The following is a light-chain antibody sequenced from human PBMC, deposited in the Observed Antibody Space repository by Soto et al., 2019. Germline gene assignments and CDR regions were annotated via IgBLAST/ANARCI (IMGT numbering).Light chain of an antibody. Sequence: QPVLTQPPSVSGTPGLRVNSSCSGGISNLGKDTVNWYQQLPGTAPKLLMFNDDTRHSGVPDRFSGSRSGTAASLAISGLQSDDAAVYVGSTWDDSLNGWVFGGGTKVTVL. V-gene: IGLV1-44*01. CDR3: STWDDSLNGWV. CDR1: ISNLGKDT. J-gene: IGLJ3*02. CDR2: NDD.